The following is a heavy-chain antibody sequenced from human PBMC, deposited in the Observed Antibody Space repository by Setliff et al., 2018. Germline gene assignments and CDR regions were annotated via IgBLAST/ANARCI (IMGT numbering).Heavy chain of an antibody. CDR1: GYTFTGYY. CDR3: AREDGTYYNFWSGYSTTPYYGMDV. V-gene: IGHV1-2*04. Sequence: GASVKVSCKASGYTFTGYYMHWVRQAPGQGLEWMGWINPNSGGTNYAQKFQGWVTMTRDTSISTAYMELSRLRSDDTAVYYCAREDGTYYNFWSGYSTTPYYGMDVWGQGTTVTVSS. CDR2: INPNSGGT. J-gene: IGHJ6*02. D-gene: IGHD3-3*01.